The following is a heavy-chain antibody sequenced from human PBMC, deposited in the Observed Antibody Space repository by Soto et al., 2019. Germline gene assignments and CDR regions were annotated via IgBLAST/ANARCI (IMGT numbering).Heavy chain of an antibody. CDR3: ARGTSLGYYSYGMDV. J-gene: IGHJ6*02. Sequence: VVSLSISCAASGFSLSSHSVNWVRQAPGKGLEWISYISGIAETKYNADSVKGRFTTSRDNVKNEVYLQMNSLREEDMALYYCARGTSLGYYSYGMDVWGQGTTVTVSS. V-gene: IGHV3-48*02. CDR2: ISGIAETK. D-gene: IGHD3-10*01. CDR1: GFSLSSHS.